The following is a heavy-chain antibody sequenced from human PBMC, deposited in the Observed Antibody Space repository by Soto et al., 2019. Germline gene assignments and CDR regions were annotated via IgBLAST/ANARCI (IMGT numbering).Heavy chain of an antibody. Sequence: TLSLTGAVSGGSISRGDYLWSWIRQSPGKGLEWIAYMYHSGSAYYNPSLRGRVTISVDTSKNQLSLNLTSVTAVDTAVYYCARVGGTPYNWFDPWGPGILVTVSS. V-gene: IGHV4-30-2*06. J-gene: IGHJ5*02. D-gene: IGHD1-1*01. CDR3: ARVGGTPYNWFDP. CDR1: GGSISRGDYL. CDR2: MYHSGSA.